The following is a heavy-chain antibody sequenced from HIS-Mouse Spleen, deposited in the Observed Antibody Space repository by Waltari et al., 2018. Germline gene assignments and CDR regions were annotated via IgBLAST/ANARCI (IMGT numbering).Heavy chain of an antibody. CDR1: GGSTSISSFY. J-gene: IGHJ2*01. D-gene: IGHD6-13*01. CDR3: AREIPYSSSWYDWYFDL. V-gene: IGHV4-39*07. CDR2: LYYSGST. Sequence: QLQLQESGPGLVKPSETLSLTCTVPGGSTSISSFYWGWIRQPPGKGLEWIGSLYYSGSTYYNPSLKSRVTISVDTSKNQFSLKLSSVTAADTAVYYCAREIPYSSSWYDWYFDLWGRGTLVTVSS.